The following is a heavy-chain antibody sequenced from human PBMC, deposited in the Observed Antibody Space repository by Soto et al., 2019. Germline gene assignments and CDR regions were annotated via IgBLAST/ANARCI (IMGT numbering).Heavy chain of an antibody. CDR2: ISSSSSYI. D-gene: IGHD6-13*01. CDR1: GFTFSSYS. Sequence: VQLVESGGGLVKPGGSLRLSCAASGFTFSSYSMNWVRQAPGKGLEWVSSISSSSSYIYYADSVKGRFTISRDNAKNSLYLQMNSLRAEDTAVYYCARDLFLGSSWYYYYGMDVWGQGTTVTVSS. J-gene: IGHJ6*02. V-gene: IGHV3-21*01. CDR3: ARDLFLGSSWYYYYGMDV.